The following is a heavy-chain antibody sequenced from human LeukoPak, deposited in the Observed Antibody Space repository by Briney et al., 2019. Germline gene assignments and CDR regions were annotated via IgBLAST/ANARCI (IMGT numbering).Heavy chain of an antibody. Sequence: GGSLRLSCAASGFTFDDYAMHWVRQAPGKGLEWVSLISWDGGSTYYADSVKGRFTISRDNSKNSLYPQMNSLRAEDTALYYCAKGTRGSSIDYYYYYMDVWGKGTTVTVSS. D-gene: IGHD3-10*01. CDR1: GFTFDDYA. J-gene: IGHJ6*03. CDR3: AKGTRGSSIDYYYYYMDV. CDR2: ISWDGGST. V-gene: IGHV3-43D*03.